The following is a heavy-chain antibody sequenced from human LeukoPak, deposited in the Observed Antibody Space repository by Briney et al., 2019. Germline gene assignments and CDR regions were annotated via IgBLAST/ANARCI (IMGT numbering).Heavy chain of an antibody. CDR3: ARADEDYYFDY. CDR1: GYSFTSYW. Sequence: GESLKISCKGSGYSFTSYWIGWVRQMPGKGLEWMGIVYPGESDTRYSPSFQGQVTISADKSITTAYLQWSSLKASDSAMYYCARADEDYYFDYWGQGTLVTVSS. V-gene: IGHV5-51*01. J-gene: IGHJ4*02. D-gene: IGHD3/OR15-3a*01. CDR2: VYPGESDT.